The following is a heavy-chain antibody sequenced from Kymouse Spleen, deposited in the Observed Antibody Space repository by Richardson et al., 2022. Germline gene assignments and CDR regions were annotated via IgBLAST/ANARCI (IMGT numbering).Heavy chain of an antibody. Sequence: EVQLVESGGGLVQPGGSLRLSCAASGFTFSSYDMHWVRQATGKGLEWVSAIGTAGDTYYPGSVKGRFTISRENAKNSLYLQMNSLRAGDTAVYYCARVSGYSSSHDAFDIWGQGTMVTVSS. D-gene: IGHD6-13*01. J-gene: IGHJ3*02. CDR1: GFTFSSYD. CDR3: ARVSGYSSSHDAFDI. V-gene: IGHV3-13*01. CDR2: IGTAGDT.